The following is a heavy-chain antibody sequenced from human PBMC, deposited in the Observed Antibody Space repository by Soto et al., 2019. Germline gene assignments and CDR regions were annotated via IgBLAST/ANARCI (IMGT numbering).Heavy chain of an antibody. CDR2: IYYSGST. CDR1: GGSVSSGSYY. Sequence: PSETLSLTCTVSGGSVSSGSYYWSWIRQPPGKGLEWIGYIYYSGSTNYNPSLKSRVTISVDTSKNQFSLKLSSVTAADTAVYYCARDTPYYGMDVWGQGTTVTVSS. V-gene: IGHV4-61*01. CDR3: ARDTPYYGMDV. J-gene: IGHJ6*02.